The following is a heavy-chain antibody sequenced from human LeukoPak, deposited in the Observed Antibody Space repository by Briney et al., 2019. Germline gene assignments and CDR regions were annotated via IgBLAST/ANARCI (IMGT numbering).Heavy chain of an antibody. V-gene: IGHV3-74*01. CDR3: ARDRPHNWFDP. CDR1: GFTFSNHW. Sequence: PGGSLRLSCAASGFTFSNHWMHWVRQAPGKGLVWVSGIQADGSSADYADFVKGRFTISRDNAKNTLYLQMNSLRAEGTAMYYCARDRPHNWFDPWGQGTLVTVSS. J-gene: IGHJ5*02. CDR2: IQADGSSA.